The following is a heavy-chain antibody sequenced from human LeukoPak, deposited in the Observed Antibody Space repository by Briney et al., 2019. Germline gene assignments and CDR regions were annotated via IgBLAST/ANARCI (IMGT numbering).Heavy chain of an antibody. Sequence: ASVKVSCKASGYTFTSYGISWVRQAPGQGLEWMGWISAYNGNTNYAQKLQGRVTMTTDTSTSTAYMELRSLKSDDTAVYYCARVNLVPTYYYDSSGYYQDYWGQGTLVTVSS. V-gene: IGHV1-18*01. CDR2: ISAYNGNT. D-gene: IGHD3-22*01. J-gene: IGHJ4*02. CDR3: ARVNLVPTYYYDSSGYYQDY. CDR1: GYTFTSYG.